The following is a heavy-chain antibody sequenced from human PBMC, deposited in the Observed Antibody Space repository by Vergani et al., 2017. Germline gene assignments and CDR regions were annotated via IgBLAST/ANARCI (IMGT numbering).Heavy chain of an antibody. CDR1: GYTFTGYY. J-gene: IGHJ5*02. CDR2: INPNSGGT. V-gene: IGHV1-2*04. D-gene: IGHD3-22*01. Sequence: QVQLVQSGAEVKKPGASVKVSCKASGYTFTGYYMHWVRQAPGQGLEWMGWINPNSGGTNYAQKFQGWVTMTRDTSISTAYMELSRLRSDDTAVYYWARGTIVVDPTRNWFDPGGQGTLVTVSS. CDR3: ARGTIVVDPTRNWFDP.